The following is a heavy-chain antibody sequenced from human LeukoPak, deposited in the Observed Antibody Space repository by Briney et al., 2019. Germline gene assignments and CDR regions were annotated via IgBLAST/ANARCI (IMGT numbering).Heavy chain of an antibody. CDR1: GYTFTSYY. Sequence: ASVKVSCKASGYTFTSYYIHWVRQAPGQGLEWMGIINPSGGSTSYAQKFQGRVTMTRDMSTSTVYMELSSLRSEDTAVYYCAKSSGYSPHKGYYYYMDVWGKGTTVTVSS. D-gene: IGHD3-22*01. J-gene: IGHJ6*03. V-gene: IGHV1-46*01. CDR2: INPSGGST. CDR3: AKSSGYSPHKGYYYYMDV.